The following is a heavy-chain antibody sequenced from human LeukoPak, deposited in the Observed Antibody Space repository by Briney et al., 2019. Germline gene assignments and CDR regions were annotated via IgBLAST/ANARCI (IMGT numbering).Heavy chain of an antibody. V-gene: IGHV1-2*02. CDR2: INPKSGGT. D-gene: IGHD4-17*01. Sequence: GASVKVSCKASGYSFTGHYMHWVRQAPGQGLEWMGWINPKSGGTNYAQKFQGRVTMTRDTSISTAYLQWSSLKASDTAMYYCARLVRDDYGDGRNGFDPWGQGTLVTVSS. CDR3: ARLVRDDYGDGRNGFDP. J-gene: IGHJ5*02. CDR1: GYSFTGHY.